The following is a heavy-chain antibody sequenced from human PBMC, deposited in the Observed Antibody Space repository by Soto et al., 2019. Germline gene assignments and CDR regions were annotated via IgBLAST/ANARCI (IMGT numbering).Heavy chain of an antibody. CDR1: GGSISSGGYS. Sequence: QLQLQESGSGLVKPSQTLSLTCAVSGGSISSGGYSWSWIRQPPGKGLEWIGYIYRGGNTYYNPSLETRVTISIDRSKNRFSLNLTSVTAADTAIYYCVRVAAAYFDFWGQGTLVTVSS. CDR3: VRVAAAYFDF. D-gene: IGHD6-13*01. V-gene: IGHV4-30-2*01. J-gene: IGHJ4*02. CDR2: IYRGGNT.